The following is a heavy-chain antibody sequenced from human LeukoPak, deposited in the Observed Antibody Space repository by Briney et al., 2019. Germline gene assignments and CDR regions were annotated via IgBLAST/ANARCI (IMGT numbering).Heavy chain of an antibody. CDR2: INANSGVT. V-gene: IGHV1-2*02. J-gene: IGHJ4*02. CDR3: ARHVKWELLY. D-gene: IGHD1-26*01. Sequence: GASVTVSCKASGYTFTDYYIHWVRQAPGQGLELMGWINANSGVTNYAQKFQGRVTMTRDTSISTAYRELRSRRSDDTAGYYCARHVKWELLYWGQGTLVAVSS. CDR1: GYTFTDYY.